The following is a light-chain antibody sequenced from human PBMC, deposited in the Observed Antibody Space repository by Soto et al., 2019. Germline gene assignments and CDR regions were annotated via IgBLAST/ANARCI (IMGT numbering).Light chain of an antibody. CDR3: QQYNNWPPT. Sequence: EIVMTQSPATLSVSPGERATLSCRASQSIGSNLAWYQQKPGQAPRLLMYGASTRATGVPARFSGSGSGTEFTLTISRLQSEDFAIYCCQQYNNWPPTFGQGTKVAIK. CDR2: GAS. J-gene: IGKJ1*01. V-gene: IGKV3-15*01. CDR1: QSIGSN.